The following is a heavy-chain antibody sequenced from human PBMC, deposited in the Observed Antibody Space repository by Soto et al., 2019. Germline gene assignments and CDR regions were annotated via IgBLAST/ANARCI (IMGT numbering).Heavy chain of an antibody. D-gene: IGHD5-12*01. V-gene: IGHV3-30*18. J-gene: IGHJ4*02. Sequence: QVQLVESGGGVVQPGRSLRLSCEASGFSLSTYGMHWVRQAPGKGLEWVAVISYDGSNKYHADSVKGRFTISRDNSRNTLYLQMNSLRLDDTAVYYCAQDAPRFSGFDFIQWGQGTLVTVSS. CDR3: AQDAPRFSGFDFIQ. CDR1: GFSLSTYG. CDR2: ISYDGSNK.